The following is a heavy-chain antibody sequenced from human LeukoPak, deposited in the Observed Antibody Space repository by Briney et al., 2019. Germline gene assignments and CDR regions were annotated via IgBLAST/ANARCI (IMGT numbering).Heavy chain of an antibody. CDR2: IRYDGSNK. CDR1: GFIFSSYG. Sequence: GGSLRLSCAASGFIFSSYGMHWVRQAPGKGLEWVAFIRYDGSNKYYADSVKGRFTISRDNSKNTLYLQMNSLRAEDTAVYYCAKDKEEYSYGRGYFDYWGQGTLVTVSS. D-gene: IGHD5-18*01. V-gene: IGHV3-30*02. CDR3: AKDKEEYSYGRGYFDY. J-gene: IGHJ4*02.